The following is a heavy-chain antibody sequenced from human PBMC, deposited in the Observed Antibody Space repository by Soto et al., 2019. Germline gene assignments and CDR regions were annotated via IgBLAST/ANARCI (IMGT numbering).Heavy chain of an antibody. CDR1: GFTFSSYG. CDR2: IWYDGSNK. J-gene: IGHJ4*02. D-gene: IGHD3-22*01. V-gene: IGHV3-33*01. CDR3: ARTRQGDSSGYYLY. Sequence: QVQLVESGGGVVQPGRSLRLSCAASGFTFSSYGMHWVPQAPGKGLEWVAVIWYDGSNKYYADSVKGRFTISRDNSKNTLYLQMNSLRAEDTAVYYCARTRQGDSSGYYLYWGQGTLVTVSS.